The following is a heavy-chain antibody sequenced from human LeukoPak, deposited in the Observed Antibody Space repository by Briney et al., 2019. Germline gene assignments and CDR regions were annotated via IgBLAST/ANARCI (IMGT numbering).Heavy chain of an antibody. D-gene: IGHD5-12*01. V-gene: IGHV4-34*01. CDR3: AREGGRGYSGYEIDY. CDR1: GGSFSGYY. CDR2: INHSGST. Sequence: SETLSLTCAVYGGSFSGYYWSWIRQPPGKGLEWIGEINHSGSTNYNPSLKSRVTISVDTSKNQFSLKLSSVTAADTAVYYCAREGGRGYSGYEIDYWGQGTLVTVSS. J-gene: IGHJ4*02.